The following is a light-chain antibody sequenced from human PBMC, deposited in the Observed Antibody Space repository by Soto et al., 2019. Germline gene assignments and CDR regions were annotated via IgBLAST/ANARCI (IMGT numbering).Light chain of an antibody. J-gene: IGLJ1*01. V-gene: IGLV2-23*01. Sequence: QSALTQPASVSGSPGQSITISCTGTSSDVGSYNLVSWYQQHPGKAPKLMIYEGSKRPSGVSNSFSGSKSGNTASLTISGLQAEDEADYYCCSYAGSRYVFGTGTKLTVL. CDR3: CSYAGSRYV. CDR2: EGS. CDR1: SSDVGSYNL.